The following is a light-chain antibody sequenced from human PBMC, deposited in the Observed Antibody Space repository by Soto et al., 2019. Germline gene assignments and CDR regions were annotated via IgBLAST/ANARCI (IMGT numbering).Light chain of an antibody. Sequence: DLQMTQSPSSLSASVGDRVTITCRASQSISSYLNWFQQKPGRAPQLLISAASSLQSGVPSRFSGSGSGTDFTLTISSLQPEDFATYYCQQSYSTPYTFGQGTKLEIK. CDR2: AAS. CDR1: QSISSY. CDR3: QQSYSTPYT. J-gene: IGKJ2*01. V-gene: IGKV1-39*01.